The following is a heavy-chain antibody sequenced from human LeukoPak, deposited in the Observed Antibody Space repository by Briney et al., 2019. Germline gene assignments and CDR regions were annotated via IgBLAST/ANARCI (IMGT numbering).Heavy chain of an antibody. D-gene: IGHD1-26*01. V-gene: IGHV4-31*03. CDR2: IYYSGST. CDR1: GGSISSGGYY. CDR3: ARADTRVGATTLFGY. J-gene: IGHJ4*02. Sequence: SETLSLTCTVSGGSISSGGYYWSWIRQHPGKGLEWIGYIYYSGSTYYNPSLKSRVTISVDTSKNQFSLKLSSVTAADTAVYYCARADTRVGATTLFGYWGQGTLVTVSS.